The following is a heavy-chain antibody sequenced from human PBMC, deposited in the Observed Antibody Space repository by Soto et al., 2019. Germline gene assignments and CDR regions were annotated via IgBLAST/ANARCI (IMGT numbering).Heavy chain of an antibody. J-gene: IGHJ4*02. V-gene: IGHV1-18*01. CDR1: GYTFRNYG. CDR2: ISPFNGNI. CDR3: AKEEDSQALDF. Sequence: ASVKVSCKASGYTFRNYGISWVRQAPGQGLEWMGWISPFNGNIKFGQKFQGRVTMTTDTSTSIAYMELTSLRSDDTAVYYCAKEEDSQALDFWGQGTLVTRLL.